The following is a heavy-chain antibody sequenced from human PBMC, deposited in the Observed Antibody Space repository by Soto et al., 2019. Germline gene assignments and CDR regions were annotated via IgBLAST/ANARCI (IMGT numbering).Heavy chain of an antibody. CDR3: ANRGGYYYGSSGPLADY. D-gene: IGHD3-22*01. CDR1: GFNFSSYG. J-gene: IGHJ4*02. V-gene: IGHV3-30*18. CDR2: ISYDGSNK. Sequence: PGGSLRLSCAASGFNFSSYGMHWVRQAPGKGLEWVAVISYDGSNKYYADSVKGRFTISRDNSKNTLYLQMNSLRAEDTAVYYCANRGGYYYGSSGPLADYWGQGTLVTVSS.